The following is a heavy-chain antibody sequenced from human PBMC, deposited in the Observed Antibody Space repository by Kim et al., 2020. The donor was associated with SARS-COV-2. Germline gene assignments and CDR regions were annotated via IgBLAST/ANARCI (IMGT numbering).Heavy chain of an antibody. CDR2: INAGNGNT. CDR1: GYTFTSYA. CDR3: ARSYGSGSYVEPWISNWFDP. V-gene: IGHV1-3*01. J-gene: IGHJ5*02. D-gene: IGHD3-10*01. Sequence: ASVKVSCKASGYTFTSYAMHWVRQAPGQRLEWMGWINAGNGNTKYSQKFQGRVTITRDTSASTAYMELSSLRSEDTAVYYCARSYGSGSYVEPWISNWFDPWGQGTLVTVSS.